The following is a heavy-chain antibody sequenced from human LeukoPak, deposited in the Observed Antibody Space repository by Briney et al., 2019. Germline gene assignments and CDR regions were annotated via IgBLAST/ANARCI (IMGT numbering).Heavy chain of an antibody. CDR2: ISWNSGSI. D-gene: IGHD1-26*01. J-gene: IGHJ4*02. CDR1: GFTFDDYA. CDR3: ARSAVGTSCCTAVDY. Sequence: GGSLRLSCAASGFTFDDYAMHWVRQAPGKGLEWVSGISWNSGSIGYADSVKGRFTISRDNAKNSLYLQMNSLRAEDTAEYYCARSAVGTSCCTAVDYWGQGTLVTVSS. V-gene: IGHV3-9*01.